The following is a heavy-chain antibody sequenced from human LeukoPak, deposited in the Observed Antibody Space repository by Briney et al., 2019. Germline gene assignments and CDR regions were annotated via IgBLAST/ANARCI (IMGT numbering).Heavy chain of an antibody. D-gene: IGHD3-3*01. V-gene: IGHV3-7*01. Sequence: GGSLRLPCGASGFTFTSSWMSWFRQSPGKGLEWVGSINQDGSEKYYVDSVKGRFNISRDNDKNSLYVQMNSLRAEDTAVYYCARLGADVLRFLEWLLYVDYWGQGTLVTVSS. CDR2: INQDGSEK. CDR1: GFTFTSSW. CDR3: ARLGADVLRFLEWLLYVDY. J-gene: IGHJ4*02.